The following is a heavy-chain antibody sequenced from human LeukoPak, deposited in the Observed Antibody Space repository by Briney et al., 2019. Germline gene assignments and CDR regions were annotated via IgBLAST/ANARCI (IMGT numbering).Heavy chain of an antibody. D-gene: IGHD3-22*01. CDR1: GGSISSGSYY. J-gene: IGHJ3*02. Sequence: PSETLSLTXTVSGGSISSGSYYWSWIRQPAGKGLEWIGRIYTSGSTNCNPSLKSRVTISVDTSKNQFSLKLSSVTAADTAVYYCASYYDSSGFDIWGQGTMVTVSS. CDR2: IYTSGST. V-gene: IGHV4-61*02. CDR3: ASYYDSSGFDI.